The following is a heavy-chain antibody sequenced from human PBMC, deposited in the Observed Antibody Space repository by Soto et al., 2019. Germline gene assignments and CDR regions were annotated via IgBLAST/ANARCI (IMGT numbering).Heavy chain of an antibody. D-gene: IGHD1-26*01. V-gene: IGHV6-1*01. J-gene: IGHJ4*01. Sequence: PSQTLSPTCAITGDSVSSSSAGWSWVRQSPSRGLEWLGRTYYRSKWYYEYAVSVRGRITINPDTSKNQYSLQLNSVTPEDTAVYFCARGEQYSGRIFDYWGQGTLVTVSS. CDR3: ARGEQYSGRIFDY. CDR1: GDSVSSSSAG. CDR2: TYYRSKWYY.